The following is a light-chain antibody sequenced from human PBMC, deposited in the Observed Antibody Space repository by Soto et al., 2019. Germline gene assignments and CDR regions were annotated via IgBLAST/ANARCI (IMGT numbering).Light chain of an antibody. Sequence: DIQMTQSPSTLSASVGDTVTVTCRASQSISSWLAWYQQKPGKAPELLIYAASTLQSGVPSRFSGSGSGTDFTLTISCLQSEDFATYYCQQYYSFPWTFGQGTKVDIK. CDR1: QSISSW. J-gene: IGKJ1*01. CDR2: AAS. CDR3: QQYYSFPWT. V-gene: IGKV1-5*01.